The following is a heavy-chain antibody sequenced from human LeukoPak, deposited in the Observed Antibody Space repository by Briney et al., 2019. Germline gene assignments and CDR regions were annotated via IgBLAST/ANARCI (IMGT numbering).Heavy chain of an antibody. D-gene: IGHD3-10*01. CDR2: ISGSGGST. V-gene: IGHV3-23*01. J-gene: IGHJ4*02. Sequence: GGSLRLSCAASGFTFSSYAMSWVRQAPGKGLERVSAISGSGGSTYYADSVKGRFTISRDNSKNTLYLQMNSLRVEDTAVYYCAKAAVSWFGEFYFDYWGQGTRATVSS. CDR1: GFTFSSYA. CDR3: AKAAVSWFGEFYFDY.